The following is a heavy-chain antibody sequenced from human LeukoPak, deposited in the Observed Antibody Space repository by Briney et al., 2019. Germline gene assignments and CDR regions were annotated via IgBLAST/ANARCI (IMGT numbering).Heavy chain of an antibody. CDR2: IIPIFGTA. CDR1: GGTFSSYA. CDR3: ARRITGTRAYFDY. J-gene: IGHJ4*02. V-gene: IGHV1-69*05. D-gene: IGHD1-20*01. Sequence: GSSVKVSCKASGGTFSSYAISWVRQAPGQGIEWMGGIIPIFGTANYAQKFQGRVTITTDESTSTAYMELSSLRSEDTAVYYCARRITGTRAYFDYWGQGTLVTVSS.